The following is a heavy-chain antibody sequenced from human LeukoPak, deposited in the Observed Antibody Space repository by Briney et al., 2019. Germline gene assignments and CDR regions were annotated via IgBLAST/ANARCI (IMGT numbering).Heavy chain of an antibody. J-gene: IGHJ4*02. D-gene: IGHD3-22*01. Sequence: GGSLRLSCAASGFTFSDYYMSWIRQAPGKGLEWVSYISSSGSTIYYADSVKGRFTISRDNAKNSLYLQMNSLRAEDTAVYYCASPLYYYDSSGYWANYWGQGTLVTVSS. CDR1: GFTFSDYY. CDR2: ISSSGSTI. V-gene: IGHV3-11*04. CDR3: ASPLYYYDSSGYWANY.